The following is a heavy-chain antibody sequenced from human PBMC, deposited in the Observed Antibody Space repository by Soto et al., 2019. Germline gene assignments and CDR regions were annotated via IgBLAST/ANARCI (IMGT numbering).Heavy chain of an antibody. V-gene: IGHV3-11*01. D-gene: IGHD3-16*02. CDR2: ISSSGTTI. J-gene: IGHJ6*02. CDR3: AKGYVWGSYRPSMDV. CDR1: GFTFNDYY. Sequence: QGQLGESGGGLAKPGGSLRLSCAASGFTFNDYYMSWIRQAPLKGLEWVSYISSSGTTIYYADSVKGRFTISRDNARNSLVLQMSSLRAEDTAVDYGAKGYVWGSYRPSMDVWGHGTTVIVSS.